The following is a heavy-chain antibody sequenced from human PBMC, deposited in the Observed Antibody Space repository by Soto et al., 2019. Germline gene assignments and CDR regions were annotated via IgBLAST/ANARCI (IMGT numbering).Heavy chain of an antibody. CDR3: ASDRPEWELEYYFDY. Sequence: EVQLVESGGGLVQPGGSLRLSCAAPGFTFSSYSMNWVRQAPGKGLEWVSYISSSSSTIYYADSVKGRFTISRDNAKNSLYLQMNSLRDEDTAVYYCASDRPEWELEYYFDYWGQGTLVTVSS. V-gene: IGHV3-48*02. D-gene: IGHD1-26*01. CDR1: GFTFSSYS. J-gene: IGHJ4*02. CDR2: ISSSSSTI.